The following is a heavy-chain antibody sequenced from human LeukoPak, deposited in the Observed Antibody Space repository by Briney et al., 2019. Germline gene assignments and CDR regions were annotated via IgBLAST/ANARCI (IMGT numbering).Heavy chain of an antibody. CDR1: GGSISSYY. Sequence: SETLSLTCTVSGGSISSYYWSWIRQPAGKGLEWIGRIYTSGSTNYNPSLKSRVTMSVDTSKNQFSLKLSSVTAADTAVYYCACEYYYYGSGSYYVPFQADAFDIWGQGTMVTASS. J-gene: IGHJ3*02. CDR2: IYTSGST. CDR3: ACEYYYYGSGSYYVPFQADAFDI. D-gene: IGHD3-10*01. V-gene: IGHV4-4*07.